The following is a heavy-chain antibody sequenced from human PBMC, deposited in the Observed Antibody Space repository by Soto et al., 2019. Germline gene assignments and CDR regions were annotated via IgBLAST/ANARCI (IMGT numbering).Heavy chain of an antibody. V-gene: IGHV3-74*01. D-gene: IGHD1-26*01. Sequence: GGSLRLSCAASGFTLSNFWMHWVRQAPGKGLEWVSRINSDGRSTSYVDSVKGRFTISRDNANNTLYLEMNSLRAEDTAVYFCARGGRYRQNYYFGMDVWGQGTTLTVSS. J-gene: IGHJ6*02. CDR1: GFTLSNFW. CDR2: INSDGRST. CDR3: ARGGRYRQNYYFGMDV.